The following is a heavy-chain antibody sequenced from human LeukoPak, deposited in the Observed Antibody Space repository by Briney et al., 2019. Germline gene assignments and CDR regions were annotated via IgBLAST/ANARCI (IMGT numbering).Heavy chain of an antibody. CDR3: AKEGIYCSSTSCSKPFDY. CDR1: GFTFDDYA. CDR2: ISWNSGSI. J-gene: IGHJ4*02. D-gene: IGHD2-2*01. Sequence: GGSLRLSCAASGFTFDDYAMHWVRQAPGKGLEWVSGISWNSGSIGYGDSVKGRFTISRDNAKNSLYLQMNSLRAEDMALYYCAKEGIYCSSTSCSKPFDYWGQGTLVTVPS. V-gene: IGHV3-9*03.